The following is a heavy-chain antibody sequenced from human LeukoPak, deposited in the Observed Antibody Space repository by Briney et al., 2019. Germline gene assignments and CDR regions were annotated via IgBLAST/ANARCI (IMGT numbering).Heavy chain of an antibody. CDR2: IYSTGST. V-gene: IGHV4-61*02. D-gene: IGHD3-10*01. J-gene: IGHJ4*02. Sequence: PSETLSLTCTVSGGSINSGGYYWSWIRQPAGKGLEYLGRIYSTGSTNYNPSLRSRVTISVDTSKNHFSLKLSSVTAADTAVYYCARDQTYSGSGIYTYFDYWGQGILVTVSS. CDR3: ARDQTYSGSGIYTYFDY. CDR1: GGSINSGGYY.